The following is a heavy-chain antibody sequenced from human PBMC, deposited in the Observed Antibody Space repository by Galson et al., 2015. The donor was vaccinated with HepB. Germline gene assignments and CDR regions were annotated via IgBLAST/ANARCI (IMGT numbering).Heavy chain of an antibody. Sequence: SLRLSCAASGFTFSSYGMHWVRQAPGKGLQWVTFIRYDGVYKYYADPVKDRFTISRDNSKNKLYLQMNSLRAEDTAVYYCARPAYFYDSSDKVTSYYFDYWGQGTLVTVSS. J-gene: IGHJ4*02. D-gene: IGHD3-22*01. CDR1: GFTFSSYG. CDR3: ARPAYFYDSSDKVTSYYFDY. CDR2: IRYDGVYK. V-gene: IGHV3-30*02.